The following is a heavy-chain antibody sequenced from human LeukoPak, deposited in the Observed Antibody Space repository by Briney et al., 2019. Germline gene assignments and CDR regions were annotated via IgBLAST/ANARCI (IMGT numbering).Heavy chain of an antibody. J-gene: IGHJ4*02. CDR2: IYYSGST. Sequence: PSETLSPTCTVSGGSISSGGYYWSWIRQHPGKGLEWIGYIYYSGSTYYNPSLKSRVTISVDTSKNQFSLKLSSVTAADTAVYYCARAYSSGYYPFDYWGQGTLVTVSS. D-gene: IGHD3-22*01. CDR3: ARAYSSGYYPFDY. CDR1: GGSISSGGYY. V-gene: IGHV4-31*03.